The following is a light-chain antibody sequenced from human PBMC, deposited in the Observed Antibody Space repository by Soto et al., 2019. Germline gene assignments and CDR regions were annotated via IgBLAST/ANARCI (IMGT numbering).Light chain of an antibody. V-gene: IGKV1D-13*01. CDR2: DAS. Sequence: AIQLTQSPSSLSASVGDRVTITCRTSQDITNTLAWYQQKPGKGPKGLIHDASSLESGVPSRFSGSGYGTDFTLTISSLQPEDFATYYCQQFNDFPLTFGQGTRLETK. CDR3: QQFNDFPLT. J-gene: IGKJ5*01. CDR1: QDITNT.